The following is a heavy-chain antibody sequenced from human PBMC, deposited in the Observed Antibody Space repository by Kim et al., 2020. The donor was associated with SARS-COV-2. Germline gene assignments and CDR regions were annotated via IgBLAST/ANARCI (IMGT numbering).Heavy chain of an antibody. CDR3: ARVGPYYYDRVIPSYHLDY. J-gene: IGHJ4*02. Sequence: SETLSLTCTVSGGSISSGGYYWSWIRQHPGKGLEWIGYIYYSGSTYYNPSLKSRVTISVDTSKNQFSLKLSSVTAADTAVYYCARVGPYYYDRVIPSYHLDYWGQGTLVTVSS. CDR1: GGSISSGGYY. D-gene: IGHD3-22*01. CDR2: IYYSGST. V-gene: IGHV4-31*03.